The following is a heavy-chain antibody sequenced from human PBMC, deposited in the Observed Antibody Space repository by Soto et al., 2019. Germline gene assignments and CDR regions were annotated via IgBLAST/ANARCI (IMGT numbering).Heavy chain of an antibody. CDR3: ARGVYDSNGYSYP. V-gene: IGHV3-48*03. J-gene: IGHJ5*02. D-gene: IGHD3-22*01. CDR1: GFNFSGYE. CDR2: ISSSGNTI. Sequence: GGSLTLSCAASGFNFSGYEMNWVRQAPGKGLEWISYISSSGNTIYYADSVKGRFTISRDNAKNSLYLQMNSLRAEDTAVYYCARGVYDSNGYSYPWGQGTLVTVSS.